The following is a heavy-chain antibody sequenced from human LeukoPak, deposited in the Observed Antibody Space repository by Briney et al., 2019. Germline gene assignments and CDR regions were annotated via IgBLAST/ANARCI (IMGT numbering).Heavy chain of an antibody. CDR1: GYTFTSYG. D-gene: IGHD3-3*01. V-gene: IGHV1-18*01. Sequence: VASVKVSCKASGYTFTSYGISWVRQAPGQGLEWMGWISAYNGNTNYAQKLQGRVTMTTDTSTSTAYMELRSLRSDDTAVYYCARERTSYYDFWSGYFPPPDDYYYYMDVWGKGTTVTVSS. CDR3: ARERTSYYDFWSGYFPPPDDYYYYMDV. J-gene: IGHJ6*03. CDR2: ISAYNGNT.